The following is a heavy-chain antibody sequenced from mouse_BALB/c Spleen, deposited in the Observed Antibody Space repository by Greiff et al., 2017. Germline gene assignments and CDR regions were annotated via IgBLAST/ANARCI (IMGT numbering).Heavy chain of an antibody. D-gene: IGHD1-1*01. CDR1: GFTFSSYG. CDR3: ARQGEYYGSSWFAD. CDR2: ISSCGIYT. J-gene: IGHJ3*01. Sequence: EVNLVESGGDLVKPGGSLKLSCAASGFTFSSYGMSWVRQTPDKRLEWVATISSCGIYTYYPDSVKGRFTISRDNAKNTLYLQMSSLKSEDTAMYYCARQGEYYGSSWFADWGQGTLVTVSA. V-gene: IGHV5-6*01.